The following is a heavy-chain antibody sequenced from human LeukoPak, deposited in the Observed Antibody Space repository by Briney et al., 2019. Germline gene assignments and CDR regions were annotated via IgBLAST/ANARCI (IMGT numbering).Heavy chain of an antibody. V-gene: IGHV1-8*01. J-gene: IGHJ4*02. CDR3: ARAQFGFWSGYPAGGY. Sequence: GASVKVSCKASGYSFSSYNIHWVRQATGQGLEWMGWMSPISGDTGYAQKFQGSVTMTRNTSISTAYMELSSLRSEDTAVYYCARAQFGFWSGYPAGGYWGQGTLVTVSS. D-gene: IGHD3-3*01. CDR2: MSPISGDT. CDR1: GYSFSSYN.